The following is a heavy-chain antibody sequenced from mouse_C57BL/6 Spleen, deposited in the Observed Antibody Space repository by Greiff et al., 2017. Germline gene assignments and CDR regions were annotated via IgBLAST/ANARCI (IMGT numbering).Heavy chain of an antibody. CDR2: IFPGSGGT. D-gene: IGHD2-2*01. Sequence: QVQLKQSGAELMKPGASVKLSCKATGYTFTGYWIEWVKQRPGHGLEWIGEIFPGSGGTNYDEKFKGKATFTADTSSTTAYMQLSSLTTEDSAIYYCARGRGYDVDYWGQGTTLTVSS. J-gene: IGHJ2*01. CDR1: GYTFTGYW. V-gene: IGHV1-9*01. CDR3: ARGRGYDVDY.